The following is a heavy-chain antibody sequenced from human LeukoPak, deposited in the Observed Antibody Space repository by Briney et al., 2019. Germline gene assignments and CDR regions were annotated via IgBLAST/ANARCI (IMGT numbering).Heavy chain of an antibody. D-gene: IGHD6-13*01. CDR1: GYTLTELS. Sequence: ASVKVSCKVSGYTLTELSMHWVRQAPGKGLEWMGGFDPEDGETIYAQKFQGRVTMTEDTSTDTAYMELSSLRSEDTAVYYCATAQRVSSSWTTYYFDYWGQGTLVTVSS. J-gene: IGHJ4*02. CDR2: FDPEDGET. V-gene: IGHV1-24*01. CDR3: ATAQRVSSSWTTYYFDY.